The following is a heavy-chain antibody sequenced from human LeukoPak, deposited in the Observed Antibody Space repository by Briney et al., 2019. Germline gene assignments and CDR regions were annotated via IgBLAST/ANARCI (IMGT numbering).Heavy chain of an antibody. CDR2: ISGSGGST. Sequence: GGSLRLSCAASGFTFSSYAMHWVRQAPGKGLEWVSSISGSGGSTYYADSVKGRFTISRDNSKNTLYLQMNSLRAEDTALYYCAKSRTYFDFWGQGTLVTVSS. CDR3: AKSRTYFDF. CDR1: GFTFSSYA. J-gene: IGHJ4*02. V-gene: IGHV3-23*01.